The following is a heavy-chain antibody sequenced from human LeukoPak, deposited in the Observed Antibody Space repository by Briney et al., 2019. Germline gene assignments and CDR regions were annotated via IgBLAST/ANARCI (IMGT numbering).Heavy chain of an antibody. CDR3: ARRGELYYYGLDV. CDR2: IYYSGTT. V-gene: IGHV4-31*03. J-gene: IGHJ6*02. D-gene: IGHD1-7*01. Sequence: SETLSLTCTVSGYSISSGYYWSWIRQHPGKGLEWIGYIYYSGTTYYNPSLKSRVTMSLDTSKNQFSLKLSSVTAADTAVYYCARRGELYYYGLDVWGQGTTVTVSS. CDR1: GYSISSGYY.